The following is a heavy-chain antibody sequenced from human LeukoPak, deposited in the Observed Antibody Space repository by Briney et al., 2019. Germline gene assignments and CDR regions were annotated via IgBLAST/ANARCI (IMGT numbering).Heavy chain of an antibody. V-gene: IGHV1-8*01. J-gene: IGHJ6*03. Sequence: GASVKASCKASGYTFTSYDINWVRQATGQGLEWMGWMNPNSGNTGYAQKFQGRVTMTRNTSISTAYMELSSLRSEDTAVYYCARVPPDYYDTSGYYMDVWGKGTTVTVSS. CDR2: MNPNSGNT. CDR1: GYTFTSYD. D-gene: IGHD3-22*01. CDR3: ARVPPDYYDTSGYYMDV.